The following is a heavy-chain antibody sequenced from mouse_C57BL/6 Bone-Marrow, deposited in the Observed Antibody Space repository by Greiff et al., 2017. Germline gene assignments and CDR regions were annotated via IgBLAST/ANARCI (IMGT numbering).Heavy chain of an antibody. CDR2: IYPGDGDT. V-gene: IGHV1-82*01. CDR1: GYAFSSSW. CDR3: ARPSWYGSNSYAMDY. J-gene: IGHJ4*01. Sequence: VQLQQSGPELVKPGASVKISCKASGYAFSSSWLNWVKQRPGKGLEWIGRIYPGDGDTNYNGKFKGKATLTADKSSSTAYMQLSSLTSEDSAVYFGARPSWYGSNSYAMDYWGQGTSGTVSS. D-gene: IGHD1-1*01.